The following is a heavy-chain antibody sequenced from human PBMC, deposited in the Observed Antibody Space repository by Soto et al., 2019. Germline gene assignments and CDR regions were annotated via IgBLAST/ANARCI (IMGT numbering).Heavy chain of an antibody. CDR3: AKDPLRYFDWLFDY. CDR1: GFTFYGYA. D-gene: IGHD3-9*01. Sequence: EVQLLESGGGLAQPGGSLRLSCAASGFTFYGYAMSWVRQAPGKGLEWVSAISGTGGSTYYADSVRGRFTISRDNSKNTLYLQMNSLRAEDTAVYYCAKDPLRYFDWLFDYWGQGTLVTVSS. V-gene: IGHV3-23*01. CDR2: ISGTGGST. J-gene: IGHJ4*02.